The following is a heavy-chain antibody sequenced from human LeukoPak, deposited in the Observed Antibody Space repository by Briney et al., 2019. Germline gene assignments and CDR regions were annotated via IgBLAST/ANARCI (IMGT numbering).Heavy chain of an antibody. Sequence: GGSLRLSCAASGFTFSNYSMNWVRQAPGKGLEWVSSISSSGSYIYYADSVKGRFTISRDNAKNSAYLQMSSLRPEDTAVYYCVKDLSGSFSFDQWGQGTLVTVSS. V-gene: IGHV3-21*01. D-gene: IGHD1-26*01. CDR2: ISSSGSYI. CDR1: GFTFSNYS. CDR3: VKDLSGSFSFDQ. J-gene: IGHJ4*02.